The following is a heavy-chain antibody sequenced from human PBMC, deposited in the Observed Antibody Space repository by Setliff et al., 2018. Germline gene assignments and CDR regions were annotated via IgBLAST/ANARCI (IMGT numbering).Heavy chain of an antibody. CDR2: IYTGGST. V-gene: IGHV4-61*09. J-gene: IGHJ5*02. Sequence: PSETLSLTCTVSGDSISSGTYYWSYWTWIRQPAGKGLEWIGHIYTGGSTNYNPSLKSRVTMSVDTSKSQFSLRLSSVTAADTAIYYCARDRLRGWFDPWGQGTLVTVSS. CDR1: GDSISSGTYY. CDR3: ARDRLRGWFDP. D-gene: IGHD2-21*02.